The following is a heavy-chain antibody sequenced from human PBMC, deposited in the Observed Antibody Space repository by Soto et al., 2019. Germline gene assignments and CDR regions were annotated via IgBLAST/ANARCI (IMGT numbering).Heavy chain of an antibody. CDR1: GFTFSSYA. CDR2: ITGGGGTT. D-gene: IGHD3-22*01. J-gene: IGHJ4*02. V-gene: IGHV3-23*01. Sequence: EVQLLESGGGLVQPGGSLRLSCAASGFTFSSYAMSWVRQAPGKGLEWVSGITGGGGTTYYADCVRGRFTISRDNSKNTLYLQMNSLRAEDTAVYYCASGPGYYDTSGHQLRYFDYWGQGTLVTVSS. CDR3: ASGPGYYDTSGHQLRYFDY.